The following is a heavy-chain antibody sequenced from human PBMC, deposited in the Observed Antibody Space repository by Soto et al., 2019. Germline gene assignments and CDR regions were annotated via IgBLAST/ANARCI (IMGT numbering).Heavy chain of an antibody. J-gene: IGHJ5*02. CDR2: INHSGST. CDR3: ARGGYRYSSSWPNWFDP. D-gene: IGHD6-13*01. Sequence: QVQLQQWGAGLLKPSETLSLTCAVYGGSFSGYYWSWIRQPPGKGLEWIGEINHSGSTNYNPSLKSRVTISVDTSKNQFSLKLSSVTAADTAVYYCARGGYRYSSSWPNWFDPWGQGTLVTVSS. V-gene: IGHV4-34*01. CDR1: GGSFSGYY.